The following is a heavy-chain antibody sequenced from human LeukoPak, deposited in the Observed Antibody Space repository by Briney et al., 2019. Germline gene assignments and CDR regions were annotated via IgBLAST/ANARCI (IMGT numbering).Heavy chain of an antibody. CDR3: AKDPAEMATIIDYFDY. J-gene: IGHJ4*02. D-gene: IGHD5-24*01. CDR1: GFTFSSYA. V-gene: IGHV3-23*01. CDR2: ISGSGGST. Sequence: GGSLRLSCAASGFTFSSYAMSWVRQAPGKGLEWVSAISGSGGSTYYADSVKGRFTISRDNSKNTLYLQMNSLRAEDTAVYYCAKDPAEMATIIDYFDYWGQGTLVTVSS.